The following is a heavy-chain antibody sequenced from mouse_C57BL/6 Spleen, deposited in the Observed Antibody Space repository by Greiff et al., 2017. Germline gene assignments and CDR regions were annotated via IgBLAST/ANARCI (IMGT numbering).Heavy chain of an antibody. D-gene: IGHD2-4*01. Sequence: EVKVVESGGGLVKPGGSLKLSCAASGFTFSSYDMSWVRQTPEKRLEWVATISDGGSYTYYPDNVKGRFTISRDNAKNNLYLQMSHLKSEDTSMYYCARNDYDYFYYWGQGTTLTVSS. CDR2: ISDGGSYT. CDR3: ARNDYDYFYY. CDR1: GFTFSSYD. V-gene: IGHV5-4*03. J-gene: IGHJ2*01.